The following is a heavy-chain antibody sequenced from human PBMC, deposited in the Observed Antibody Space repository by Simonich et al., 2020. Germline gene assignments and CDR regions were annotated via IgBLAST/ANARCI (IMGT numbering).Heavy chain of an antibody. CDR3: ARNRLDY. V-gene: IGHV3-74*01. CDR2: INSDGGST. Sequence: EVQLVESGGVLVQPGGSLRLSCAASGFTFSSYWMHWGRQAPGKGVGGVARINSDGGSTSYADSVKGRFTIARDNAKNTLELQMNSLRAEDTAVYYCARNRLDYWGQGTLVTVSS. J-gene: IGHJ4*02. CDR1: GFTFSSYW.